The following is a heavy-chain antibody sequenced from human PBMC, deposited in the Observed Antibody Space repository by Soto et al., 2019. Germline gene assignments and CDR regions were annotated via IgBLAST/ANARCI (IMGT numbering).Heavy chain of an antibody. CDR1: GFTFSSYG. J-gene: IGHJ6*04. D-gene: IGHD3-9*01. V-gene: IGHV3-33*01. CDR2: IWYDGSNK. Sequence: GGSLRLSCAASGFTFSSYGMHWVRQAPGKGLEWVAVIWYDGSNKYYADSVKGRFTISRDNSKNTLYLQMNSLRAEDTAVYYCARGYDILTGFLDVWGKGTTVTVSS. CDR3: ARGYDILTGFLDV.